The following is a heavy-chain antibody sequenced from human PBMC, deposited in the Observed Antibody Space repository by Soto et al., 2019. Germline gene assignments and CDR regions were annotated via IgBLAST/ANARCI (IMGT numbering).Heavy chain of an antibody. CDR3: ARETQYDFWSGYYSLGFDP. D-gene: IGHD3-3*01. V-gene: IGHV4-59*01. CDR2: IYYSGST. CDR1: GGSIRSYY. Sequence: SETLSLTCTVSGGSIRSYYWSWIRQPPGKGLEWIGYIYYSGSTNYNPSLKSRVTISVDTSKNQFSLKLSSVTAADTAVYYCARETQYDFWSGYYSLGFDPWGQGTLVTVSS. J-gene: IGHJ5*02.